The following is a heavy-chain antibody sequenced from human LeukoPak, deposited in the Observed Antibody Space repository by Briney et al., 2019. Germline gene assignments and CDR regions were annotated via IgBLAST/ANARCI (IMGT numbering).Heavy chain of an antibody. D-gene: IGHD3-22*01. CDR1: GGTFSSYA. J-gene: IGHJ3*02. CDR2: IIPIFGTA. Sequence: SVKVSCKASGGTFSSYAISWVRQAPGQGLEWMGGIIPIFGTANYAQKFQGRVTITADESTSTAYMELSSLRSEDTAVYYCARARYYYDSSGPADCAFDIWGQGTMVTVSS. CDR3: ARARYYYDSSGPADCAFDI. V-gene: IGHV1-69*13.